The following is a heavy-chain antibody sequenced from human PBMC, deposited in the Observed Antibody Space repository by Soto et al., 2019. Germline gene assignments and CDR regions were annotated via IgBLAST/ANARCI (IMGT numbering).Heavy chain of an antibody. CDR2: ISSSSSYI. Sequence: GGSLRLSCAASGFTFSSYSMNWVRQAPGKGLEWVSSISSSSSYIHYADSVKGRFTISRDNAKNSLYLQMNSLRAEDTAVYYCARMGSQRYYYYGMDVWGQGTTVTVSS. V-gene: IGHV3-21*01. CDR1: GFTFSSYS. D-gene: IGHD6-25*01. CDR3: ARMGSQRYYYYGMDV. J-gene: IGHJ6*02.